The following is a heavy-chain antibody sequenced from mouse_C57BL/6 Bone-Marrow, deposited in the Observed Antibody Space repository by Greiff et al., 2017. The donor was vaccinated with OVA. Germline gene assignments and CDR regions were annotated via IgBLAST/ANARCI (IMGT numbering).Heavy chain of an antibody. D-gene: IGHD1-1*01. Sequence: EVKLMESGAELVRPGASVKLSCTASGFNIKDYYMHWVKQRPEQGLEWIGRIDPEDGDTEYAPKFQGKATLTADTSSNTSYLQLSSLTSEDTAVYYCTSFTIYYYGEAWFAYWGQGTLVTVSA. CDR3: TSFTIYYYGEAWFAY. CDR2: IDPEDGDT. CDR1: GFNIKDYY. J-gene: IGHJ3*01. V-gene: IGHV14-1*01.